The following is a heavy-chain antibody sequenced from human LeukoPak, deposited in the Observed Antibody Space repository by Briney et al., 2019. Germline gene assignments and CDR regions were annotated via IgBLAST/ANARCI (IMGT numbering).Heavy chain of an antibody. Sequence: GASVKVSCKVSGCTLTELSMHWVRPAPGKGLEWMGGFNPEGGETIYAQKFQGRVTMTEDTSTDTAYMELSSLRSEDTAVYYCATSTPRYDILAGYYRGYYYYYMDVWGKGTTVTVSS. CDR2: FNPEGGET. J-gene: IGHJ6*03. CDR1: GCTLTELS. CDR3: ATSTPRYDILAGYYRGYYYYYMDV. D-gene: IGHD3-9*01. V-gene: IGHV1-24*01.